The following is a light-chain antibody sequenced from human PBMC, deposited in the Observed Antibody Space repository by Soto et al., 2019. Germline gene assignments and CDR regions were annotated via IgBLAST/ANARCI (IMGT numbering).Light chain of an antibody. CDR1: SIDVGSYNY. J-gene: IGLJ1*01. CDR3: GSYTTSSNYV. V-gene: IGLV2-14*03. Sequence: QSVLTQPISVSGSPGQSITISCTGNSIDVGSYNYVSWYQQHPGKAPKLMIYDVSHRPSGVSHRFSGSKSGNTASLTISGLQAEDEADYYCGSYTTSSNYVFGTGTKV. CDR2: DVS.